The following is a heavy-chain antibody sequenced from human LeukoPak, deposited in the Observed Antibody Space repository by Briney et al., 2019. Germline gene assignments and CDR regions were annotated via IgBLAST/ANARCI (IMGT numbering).Heavy chain of an antibody. V-gene: IGHV1-18*01. CDR2: ISGYNGNT. D-gene: IGHD3-22*01. Sequence: GASVKVSCKASGYTFTSYGLSWVRQAPGQGLEWMGWISGYNGNTNYEQKLQGRVTMTTDTSTTTAYMELRSLRSDDTAVYYCARDKRGRYYYEFENWGQGTLVTVSS. CDR1: GYTFTSYG. CDR3: ARDKRGRYYYEFEN. J-gene: IGHJ4*02.